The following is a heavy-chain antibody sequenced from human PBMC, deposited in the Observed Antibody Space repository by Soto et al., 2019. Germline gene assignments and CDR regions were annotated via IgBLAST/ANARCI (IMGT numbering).Heavy chain of an antibody. Sequence: QVQLVQSGAEVKKPGSSVKVSCKASGGTFSSYTISWVRQAPGQGLEWMGRIIPILGIANYAQKFQGRVTITADKPTSTADMERRSLGSEDTAVYSGAREGKWVGGMDVWGQGTTVTVSS. CDR2: IIPILGIA. CDR1: GGTFSSYT. CDR3: AREGKWVGGMDV. D-gene: IGHD1-26*01. J-gene: IGHJ6*02. V-gene: IGHV1-69*08.